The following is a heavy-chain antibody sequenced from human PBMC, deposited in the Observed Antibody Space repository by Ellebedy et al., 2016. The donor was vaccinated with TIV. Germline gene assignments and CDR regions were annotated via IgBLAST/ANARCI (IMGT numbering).Heavy chain of an antibody. D-gene: IGHD2-2*01. CDR2: INPNSGGT. V-gene: IGHV1-2*02. Sequence: ASVKVSCXASGYTFTGYYMHWVRQAPGQGLEWMGWINPNSGGTNYAQKFQGRVTMTRDTSISTAYMELSMLRSDDTAVYYCASPSSAITYGMDVWGQGTTVTVSS. J-gene: IGHJ6*02. CDR3: ASPSSAITYGMDV. CDR1: GYTFTGYY.